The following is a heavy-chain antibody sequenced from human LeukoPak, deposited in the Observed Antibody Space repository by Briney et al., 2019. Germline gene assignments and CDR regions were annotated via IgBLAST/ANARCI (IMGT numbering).Heavy chain of an antibody. CDR1: GYTFTGYY. V-gene: IGHV1-2*06. CDR2: INPNSGGT. J-gene: IGHJ6*02. CDR3: ARPTYYYDSSGSGYYYGMDV. D-gene: IGHD3-22*01. Sequence: ASVKVSCKASGYTFTGYYMHWVRQAPGQGLEWMGRINPNSGGTNYAQKFQGRVTMTRDTSISTAYMELSSLRSEDTAVYYCARPTYYYDSSGSGYYYGMDVWGQGTTVTVSS.